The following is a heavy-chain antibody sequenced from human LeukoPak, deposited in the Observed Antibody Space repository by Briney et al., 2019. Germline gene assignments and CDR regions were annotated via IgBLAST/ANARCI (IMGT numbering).Heavy chain of an antibody. D-gene: IGHD1-26*01. V-gene: IGHV5-51*01. J-gene: IGHJ4*02. Sequence: GESLKISCQASGYSFTKYWIGWVRQMPGKGLEWMGIIYPGDSDTRYSPSFQGQVTISADKSITTACLQWRSLKASDTAMYYCARHGSDSGTYYDLGADYWGQGTLVTVSS. CDR2: IYPGDSDT. CDR3: ARHGSDSGTYYDLGADY. CDR1: GYSFTKYW.